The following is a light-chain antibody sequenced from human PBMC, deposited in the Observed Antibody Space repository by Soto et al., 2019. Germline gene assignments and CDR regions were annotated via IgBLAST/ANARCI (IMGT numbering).Light chain of an antibody. J-gene: IGLJ1*01. Sequence: QSVLTQPASVSGSPGQSITISCTGTSSDVGAYNYVSWYQHHPGKVPKLLIYEVTNRPSGVSDRFSGSKSGNTASLTISGPQAEEEADYYCSSKRDSSTLFVFGTGTKVTVL. CDR3: SSKRDSSTLFV. CDR1: SSDVGAYNY. CDR2: EVT. V-gene: IGLV2-14*01.